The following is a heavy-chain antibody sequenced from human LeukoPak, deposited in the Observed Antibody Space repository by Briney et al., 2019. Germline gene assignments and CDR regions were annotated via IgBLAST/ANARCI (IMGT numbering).Heavy chain of an antibody. V-gene: IGHV1-69*04. Sequence: ASVKVSCKASGCTFSSYAISWVRQAPGQGLEWMGRIIPIFGIANCAQKFQGRVTITADKSTSTAYMELSSLRSEDTAVYYCARDLAYCGGDCYPYFDYWGQGTLVTVSS. CDR3: ARDLAYCGGDCYPYFDY. J-gene: IGHJ4*02. CDR1: GCTFSSYA. D-gene: IGHD2-21*02. CDR2: IIPIFGIA.